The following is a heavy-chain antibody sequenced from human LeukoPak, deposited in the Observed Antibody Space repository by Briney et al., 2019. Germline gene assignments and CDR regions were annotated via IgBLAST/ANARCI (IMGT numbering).Heavy chain of an antibody. J-gene: IGHJ5*02. D-gene: IGHD2-2*01. V-gene: IGHV1-69*05. CDR2: IIPIFGTA. Sequence: GASVKVSCKASGYTFTSYGISWVRQAPGQGLEWMGGIIPIFGTANYAQKFQGRVTITTDESTSTAYMELSSLRSEDTAVYYCARALGYCSSTSCIIDWFDPWGQGTLVTVSS. CDR1: GYTFTSYG. CDR3: ARALGYCSSTSCIIDWFDP.